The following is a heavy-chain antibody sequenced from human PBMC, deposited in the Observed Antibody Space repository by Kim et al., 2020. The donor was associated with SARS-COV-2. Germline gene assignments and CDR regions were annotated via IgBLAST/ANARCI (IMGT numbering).Heavy chain of an antibody. D-gene: IGHD1-7*01. V-gene: IGHV1-18*01. J-gene: IGHJ3*02. Sequence: NYAQKLQGRVTMTTDTSTSTAYMELRSLRSDDTAVYYCARDGTPEDAFDIWGQGTMVTVSS. CDR3: ARDGTPEDAFDI.